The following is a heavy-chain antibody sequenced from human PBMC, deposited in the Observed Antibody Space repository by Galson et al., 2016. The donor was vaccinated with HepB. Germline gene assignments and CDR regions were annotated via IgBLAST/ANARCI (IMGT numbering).Heavy chain of an antibody. D-gene: IGHD3-22*01. Sequence: SETLSLTCTVSGGSISSSGFYWGWIRQPPGKGLEWIASIYYSGSTYYNPSLKSRVTISVDTSKNQFSLKLSPVTAADTAGYYCSRRSITTMHVWGQGTTATVSS. V-gene: IGHV4-39*01. CDR3: SRRSITTMHV. J-gene: IGHJ6*02. CDR2: IYYSGST. CDR1: GGSISSSGFY.